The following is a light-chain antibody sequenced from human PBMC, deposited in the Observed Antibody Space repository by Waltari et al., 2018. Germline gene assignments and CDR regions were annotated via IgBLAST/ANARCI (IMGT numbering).Light chain of an antibody. J-gene: IGKJ4*01. CDR3: QHYDGSAVT. CDR1: QSVSSIS. CDR2: GTS. V-gene: IGKV3-20*01. Sequence: DIVLTQSPGTLSLSPGERATLSCRASQSVSSISFTWYQQRPGQAPRLLIYGTSSRATDIPDRFSGSGSGTDFTFTISRLEPEDFAVYFCQHYDGSAVTFGGGTKVEIK.